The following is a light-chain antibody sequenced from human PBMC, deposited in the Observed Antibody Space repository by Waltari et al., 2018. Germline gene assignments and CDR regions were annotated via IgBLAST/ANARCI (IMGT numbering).Light chain of an antibody. Sequence: EIVMTQSPATLSVSPGERATLSCRASQSVSSNLAVYQQKPGQAPMPLSYGASTRATGIPARFSGSGSGTEFTLTISSMQSEDFAVYYCQQYNDFVTFGQGTKVEIK. CDR2: GAS. CDR3: QQYNDFVT. J-gene: IGKJ1*01. V-gene: IGKV3-15*01. CDR1: QSVSSN.